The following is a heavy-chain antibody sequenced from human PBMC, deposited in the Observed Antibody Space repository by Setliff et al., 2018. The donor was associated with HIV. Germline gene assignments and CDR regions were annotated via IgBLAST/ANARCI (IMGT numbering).Heavy chain of an antibody. V-gene: IGHV1-18*01. CDR1: GYTFTSYG. CDR2: ISAYNGNT. D-gene: IGHD1-26*01. Sequence: GASVKVSCKASGYTFTSYGISWVRQAPGQGLEWMGWISAYNGNTNYAQKFQGRVTMTEDTSTDTAYMELSSLRSEDTALYYCARGQSQGYAYSGSYGAFDIWGQGTMVTVSS. CDR3: ARGQSQGYAYSGSYGAFDI. J-gene: IGHJ3*02.